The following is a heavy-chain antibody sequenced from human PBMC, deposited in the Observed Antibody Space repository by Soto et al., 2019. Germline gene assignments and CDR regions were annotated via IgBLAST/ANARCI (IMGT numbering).Heavy chain of an antibody. J-gene: IGHJ1*01. D-gene: IGHD6-19*01. CDR3: ARDRSADRFVQYFQH. CDR1: GYIFTSYS. CDR2: ISSGSDSI. V-gene: IGHV3-21*01. Sequence: GGSLRLSCAASGYIFTSYSMVWVRLAPGKGLEWVASISSGSDSIFYADSVKGRFTVSRDNAKNSLFLQMNNLRAEDTAVYFCARDRSADRFVQYFQHWGQDTQVTVSS.